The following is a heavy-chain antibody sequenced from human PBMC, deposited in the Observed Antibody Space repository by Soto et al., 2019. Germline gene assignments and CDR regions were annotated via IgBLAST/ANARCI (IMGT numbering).Heavy chain of an antibody. J-gene: IGHJ6*02. CDR3: ARDSGSYDLWSGNYGMDD. CDR1: GYTFTSYC. Sequence: ASVNVSCRASGYTFTSYCISWVRQAPGQWLELMGWISAYNGNTNYAQKLQGRVTMTTETSSSTAYMELRSLRSDDTAVYYCARDSGSYDLWSGNYGMDDWGQGTTDTESS. D-gene: IGHD3-3*01. CDR2: ISAYNGNT. V-gene: IGHV1-18*04.